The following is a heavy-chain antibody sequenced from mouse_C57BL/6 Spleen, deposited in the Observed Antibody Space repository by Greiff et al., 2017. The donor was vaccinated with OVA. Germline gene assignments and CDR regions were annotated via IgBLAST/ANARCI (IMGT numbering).Heavy chain of an antibody. Sequence: EVKLVESGGGLVKPGGSLKLSCAASGFTFSSYPMSWVRQTPEKRLEWVATISDGGSYTYYPDNVKGRFTFSIDNAKTNLYLQMNHPKSEDAAMYYCSRDRRVVHLYWYFDVWGTGTTVTVSS. CDR1: GFTFSSYP. V-gene: IGHV5-4*01. J-gene: IGHJ1*03. D-gene: IGHD1-1*01. CDR3: SRDRRVVHLYWYFDV. CDR2: ISDGGSYT.